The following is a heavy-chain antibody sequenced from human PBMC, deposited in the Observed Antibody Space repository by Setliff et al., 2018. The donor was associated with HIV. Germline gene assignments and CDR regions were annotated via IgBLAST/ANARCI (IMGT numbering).Heavy chain of an antibody. Sequence: GASVKVSCKASEYPFSDYYIHWVQQAPGKGLQWMGRVDPENGETTYADNFQGRLTITANTSAESVYMELSDLRLEDTAVYYCVTDPPVVRGLIITQPWGQGTLVTV. V-gene: IGHV1-69-2*01. CDR1: EYPFSDYY. CDR3: VTDPPVVRGLIITQP. CDR2: VDPENGET. D-gene: IGHD3-10*01. J-gene: IGHJ5*02.